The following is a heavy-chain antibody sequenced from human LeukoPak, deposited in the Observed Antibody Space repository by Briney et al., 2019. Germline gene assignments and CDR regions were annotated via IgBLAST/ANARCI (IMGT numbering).Heavy chain of an antibody. CDR2: ISDNGNT. J-gene: IGHJ4*02. V-gene: IGHV4-39*07. D-gene: IGHD3-16*01. CDR1: GGSISNSDYD. CDR3: ARVVWQTGASSDWRGDYFDY. Sequence: SETLSLTCTVFGGSISNSDYDWGGIRQRPGKGPEWIGSISDNGNTYNDPSLKSRVTISIDTSKEQFSRKLSSVTAADTAVYYCARVVWQTGASSDWRGDYFDYWGQGTLVTVVS.